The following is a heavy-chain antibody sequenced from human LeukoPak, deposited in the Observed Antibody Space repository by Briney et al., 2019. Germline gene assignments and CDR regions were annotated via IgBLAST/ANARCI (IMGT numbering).Heavy chain of an antibody. V-gene: IGHV3-33*01. J-gene: IGHJ4*02. CDR1: GFTFSSYG. Sequence: GRSLRLSCAASGFTFSSYGTHWVRQAPGKGLEWVAVIWYDGSNKYYADSVKGRFTISRDNSKNTLYLQMNSLRAEDTAVYYCARAGGFLYGDEVGMDYWGQGTLDTVSS. CDR3: ARAGGFLYGDEVGMDY. D-gene: IGHD4-17*01. CDR2: IWYDGSNK.